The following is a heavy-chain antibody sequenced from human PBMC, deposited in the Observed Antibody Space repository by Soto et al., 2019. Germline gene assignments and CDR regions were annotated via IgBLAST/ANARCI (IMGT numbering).Heavy chain of an antibody. CDR1: EFTFSSFS. V-gene: IGHV3-48*04. J-gene: IGHJ5*02. CDR2: VSGGGNTI. D-gene: IGHD3-22*01. CDR3: ARDWDSSGYFWFDP. Sequence: TGGSLRLSCAASEFTFSSFSMNWVRQAPGKGLEWVAYVSGGGNTIYYADSVKGRFTISRDNAKNSLYLQMNSLRAEDTAVYYCARDWDSSGYFWFDPWGQGTLVTVSS.